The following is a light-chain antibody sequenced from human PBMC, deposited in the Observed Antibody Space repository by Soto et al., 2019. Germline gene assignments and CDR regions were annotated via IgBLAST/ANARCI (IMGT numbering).Light chain of an antibody. J-gene: IGKJ2*01. CDR3: QQRYGWPS. CDR2: DTS. Sequence: EIVLTQSPAPLSLSPGERATLSCRASQTVNGYLAWYQHKLGQAPRLLIYDTSNRATGVPARFSGSGSGTDFTLTISSLEPEDSAVYYCQQRYGWPSFGQGTKLEIK. CDR1: QTVNGY. V-gene: IGKV3-11*01.